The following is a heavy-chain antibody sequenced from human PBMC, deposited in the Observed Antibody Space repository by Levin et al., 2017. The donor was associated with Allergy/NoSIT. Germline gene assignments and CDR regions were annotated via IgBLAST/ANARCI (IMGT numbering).Heavy chain of an antibody. CDR3: ARDLFLESEVRGYYYGMDV. CDR1: GFTFSSYS. D-gene: IGHD3-10*01. Sequence: PGGSLRLSCAASGFTFSSYSMNWVRQAPGKGLEWVSSISSSSSYIYYADSVKGRFTISRDNAKNSLYLQMNSLRAEDTAVYYCARDLFLESEVRGYYYGMDVWGQGTTVTVSS. J-gene: IGHJ6*02. CDR2: ISSSSSYI. V-gene: IGHV3-21*01.